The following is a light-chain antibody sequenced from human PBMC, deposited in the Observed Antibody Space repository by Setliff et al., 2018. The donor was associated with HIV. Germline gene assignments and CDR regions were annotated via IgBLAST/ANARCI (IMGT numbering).Light chain of an antibody. J-gene: IGLJ1*01. V-gene: IGLV2-14*01. CDR2: EVR. CDR3: SSYAITTTLP. Sequence: QSALSQPASVSGSPGQSITISCTGTSSDVGGYNYVSWYQQHPGKPPKLIIYEVRNRPSGVSNRFSGSKSGNTPSLTISGLQAEDEADYYCSSYAITTTLPFGTGTQVTV. CDR1: SSDVGGYNY.